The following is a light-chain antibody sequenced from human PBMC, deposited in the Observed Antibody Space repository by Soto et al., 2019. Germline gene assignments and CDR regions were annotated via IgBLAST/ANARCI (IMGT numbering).Light chain of an antibody. CDR1: QSIGNL. CDR3: QQYSDYPPWT. Sequence: HMTESPATLSTTKRDRVTITCRASQSIGNLLAWYQQKSGKAPNLLIYDASSLESGVPSRFSGSGSGTEFTLTISSLLHDDLATYYCQQYSDYPPWTFGQGTK. CDR2: DAS. V-gene: IGKV1-5*01. J-gene: IGKJ1*01.